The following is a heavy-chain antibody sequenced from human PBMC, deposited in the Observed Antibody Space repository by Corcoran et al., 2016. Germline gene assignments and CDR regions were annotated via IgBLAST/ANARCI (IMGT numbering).Heavy chain of an antibody. D-gene: IGHD2-21*02. J-gene: IGHJ4*02. CDR3: ARHRLKWLLSGGFDY. CDR2: IYYSGRT. CDR1: GGSISSSSYY. Sequence: QLQLQESGPGLVKPSETLSLTCTVSGGSISSSSYYWGWIRQPPGKGLEWIGSIYYSGRTYYNPSLKSRVTISVDTSKNQFSLKLSSVTAADTAVYYCARHRLKWLLSGGFDYWGQGTLVTVSS. V-gene: IGHV4-39*01.